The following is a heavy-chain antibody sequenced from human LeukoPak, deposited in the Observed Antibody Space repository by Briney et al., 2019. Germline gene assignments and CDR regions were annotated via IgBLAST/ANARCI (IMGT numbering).Heavy chain of an antibody. CDR2: VYYTGST. V-gene: IGHV4-59*01. Sequence: SETLSLTCTVSGASISGFYWSWIRQPPGKGLEFIGYVYYTGSTNYTPSLESRVTISLDTSKNEFSLKMSSVTAADTAVYYCARVPVYYGMGVWGQGTTVTVSS. CDR1: GASISGFY. J-gene: IGHJ6*02. CDR3: ARVPVYYGMGV.